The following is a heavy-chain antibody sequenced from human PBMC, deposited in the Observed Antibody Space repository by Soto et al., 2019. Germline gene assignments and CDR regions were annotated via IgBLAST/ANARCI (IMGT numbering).Heavy chain of an antibody. CDR1: GFTFSSYG. J-gene: IGHJ4*02. CDR3: ANPDPDLMTK. D-gene: IGHD3-3*01. V-gene: IGHV3-30*18. CDR2: ISYDGSNK. Sequence: GGSLRLSCAASGFTFSSYGMHWVRQAPGKGLEWVAVISYDGSNKYYADSVKGRFTISRDNSKNTLYLQMNSLRAEDTAVYYCANPDPDLMTKWGQGTLVTVSS.